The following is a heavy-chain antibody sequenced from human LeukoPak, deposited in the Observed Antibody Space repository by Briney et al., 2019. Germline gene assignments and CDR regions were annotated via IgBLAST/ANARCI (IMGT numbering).Heavy chain of an antibody. CDR2: IYHSGST. J-gene: IGHJ4*02. D-gene: IGHD3-10*01. V-gene: IGHV4-38-2*02. CDR1: GYSISSGYY. Sequence: PSETLSLTCTVSGYSISSGYYWGWIRQPPGKGLEWIGSIYHSGSTYYNPSLKSRVTISVDTSKNQFSLKLSSVTAADTAVYYCARVYNGYQGEPFDYWGQGTLVTVSS. CDR3: ARVYNGYQGEPFDY.